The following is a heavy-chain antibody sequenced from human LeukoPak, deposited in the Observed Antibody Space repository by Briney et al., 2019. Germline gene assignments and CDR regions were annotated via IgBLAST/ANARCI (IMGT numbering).Heavy chain of an antibody. J-gene: IGHJ4*02. CDR1: GGTFSSYA. CDR3: ARSHSSGWSIFDY. Sequence: SVTVSCTASGGTFSSYAISWVRQAPGQGLEWMGGIIPIFGTANYAQKFQGRVTITADESTSTAYMELSSLRPEDTAVYYCARSHSSGWSIFDYWGQGTLVTVSS. V-gene: IGHV1-69*13. D-gene: IGHD6-19*01. CDR2: IIPIFGTA.